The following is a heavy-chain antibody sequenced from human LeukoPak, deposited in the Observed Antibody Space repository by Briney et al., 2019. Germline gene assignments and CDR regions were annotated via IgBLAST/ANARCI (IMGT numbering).Heavy chain of an antibody. Sequence: GGSLRLSCLGTGFNFRYFWMSWVRQAPGKGLEWVANINHDGRETYYADSVKGRFIISRDNAKDSLYLQMNSLRAEDAAVYYCARGDSGYDGLNWFDPWGQGTLVTVSS. V-gene: IGHV3-7*01. CDR1: GFNFRYFW. CDR3: ARGDSGYDGLNWFDP. D-gene: IGHD5-12*01. CDR2: INHDGRET. J-gene: IGHJ5*02.